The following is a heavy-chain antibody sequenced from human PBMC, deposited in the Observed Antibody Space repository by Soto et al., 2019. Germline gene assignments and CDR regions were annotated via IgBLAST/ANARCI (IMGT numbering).Heavy chain of an antibody. V-gene: IGHV4-59*01. CDR3: ARDRYSGYGWHYYYYGMDV. CDR2: IYYSGST. J-gene: IGHJ6*02. D-gene: IGHD5-12*01. Sequence: QVQLQESGPGLVKPSETLSLTCTVSGGSISSYYWSWIRQPPGKGLEWIGYIYYSGSTNYNPSLRSRVTISVDTSQNQFSLKLSSVTAADTAVYYCARDRYSGYGWHYYYYGMDVWGQGTTVTVSS. CDR1: GGSISSYY.